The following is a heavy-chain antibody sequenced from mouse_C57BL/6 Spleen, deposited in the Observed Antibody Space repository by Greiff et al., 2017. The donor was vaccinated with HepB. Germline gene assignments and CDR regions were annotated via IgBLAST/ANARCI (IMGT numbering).Heavy chain of an antibody. D-gene: IGHD2-3*01. CDR2: ISNGGGST. J-gene: IGHJ4*01. Sequence: EVQGVESGGGLVQPGGSLKLSCAASGFTFSDYYMYWVRQTPEKRLEWVAYISNGGGSTYYPDTVKGRFTISRDNAKNTLYLQMSRLKSVDTAMYYCARPWCYDDYYVLYAMDYWGQGTSVTVSS. V-gene: IGHV5-12*01. CDR1: GFTFSDYY. CDR3: ARPWCYDDYYVLYAMDY.